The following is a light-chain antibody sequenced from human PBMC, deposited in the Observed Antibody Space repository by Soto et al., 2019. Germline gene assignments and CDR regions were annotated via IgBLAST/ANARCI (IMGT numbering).Light chain of an antibody. V-gene: IGKV1-5*03. J-gene: IGKJ1*01. CDR1: QTISSW. CDR3: QHYNSYSEA. CDR2: KAS. Sequence: DMQMTQSPSTLSGSVGDRVTITCRASQTISSWLAWYQRKPGKAPKLLIYKASTLKSGVPSRFSGSGSGTEFTLTISSLQPDDFATYYCQHYNSYSEAFGQGTKVDIK.